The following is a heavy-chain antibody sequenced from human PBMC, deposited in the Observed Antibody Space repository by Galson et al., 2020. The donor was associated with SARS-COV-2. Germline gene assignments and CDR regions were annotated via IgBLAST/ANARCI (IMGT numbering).Heavy chain of an antibody. J-gene: IGHJ6*02. D-gene: IGHD3-10*01. CDR1: GYTFTDYY. CDR2: IHPNSGGT. CDR3: ARDQGPYYYGSGSNPPYGRDV. Sequence: ASVKVSCKTSGYTFTDYYMHWVRQSPGQGLEWMGWIHPNSGGTKYAQKFQGSVSMTRDTSISTAYMELSRLRSDDTAVYYCARDQGPYYYGSGSNPPYGRDVWGQGTTVTVSS. V-gene: IGHV1-2*02.